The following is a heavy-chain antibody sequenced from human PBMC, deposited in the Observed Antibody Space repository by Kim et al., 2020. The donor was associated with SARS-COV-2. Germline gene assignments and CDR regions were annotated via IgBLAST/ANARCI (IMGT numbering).Heavy chain of an antibody. J-gene: IGHJ4*02. D-gene: IGHD3-3*01. V-gene: IGHV4-34*01. CDR1: GGSFSGYY. CDR2: INHSGST. CDR3: ARTLWSSHLLFDY. Sequence: SETLSLTCAVYGGSFSGYYWSWIRQPPGKGLEWIGEINHSGSTNYNPSLKSRVTISVDTSKNQFSLKLSSVTAADTTVYYCARTLWSSHLLFDYWGQGTLVTVSS.